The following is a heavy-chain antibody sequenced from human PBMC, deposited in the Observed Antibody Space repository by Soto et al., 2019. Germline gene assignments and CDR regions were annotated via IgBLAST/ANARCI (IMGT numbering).Heavy chain of an antibody. CDR2: IGPESGAT. V-gene: IGHV1-2*02. CDR3: GRGRSGQIVIFY. D-gene: IGHD3-3*02. J-gene: IGHJ4*02. CDR1: GYTFTGHY. Sequence: GASVKVSCKTSGYTFTGHYIHWVRQAPQQGPEWMGEIGPESGATRYAEKFRGRVTMTMDTSITTVYMELRNLSPDDTAVYYCGRGRSGQIVIFYWGQGXPVTVHS.